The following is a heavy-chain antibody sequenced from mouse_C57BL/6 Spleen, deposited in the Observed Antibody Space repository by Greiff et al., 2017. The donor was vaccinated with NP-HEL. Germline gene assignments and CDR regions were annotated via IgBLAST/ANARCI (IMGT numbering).Heavy chain of an antibody. V-gene: IGHV2-6*01. CDR1: GFSLTSYG. J-gene: IGHJ3*01. CDR2: IWGVGST. Sequence: QVQLKESGPGLVAPSQSLSITCTVSGFSLTSYGVDWVRQSPGKGLEWLGVIWGVGSTNYNSALNSRLSISKDNSKSQVFLKMNSLQTDDTAMYYCASRETGSGFAYWGQGTLVTVSA. D-gene: IGHD4-1*01. CDR3: ASRETGSGFAY.